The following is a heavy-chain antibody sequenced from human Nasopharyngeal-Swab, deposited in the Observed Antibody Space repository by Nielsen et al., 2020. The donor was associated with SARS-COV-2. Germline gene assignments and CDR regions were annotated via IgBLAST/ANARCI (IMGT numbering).Heavy chain of an antibody. J-gene: IGHJ4*02. CDR2: ITVSGDAT. D-gene: IGHD7-27*01. V-gene: IGHV3-23*01. CDR3: APDPNWGLGY. CDR1: GFTFNSYV. Sequence: GESLKIYCAASGFTFNSYVMIWVRQAPGEGREWASYITVSGDATNYAESVKGRFTISRDNSKNLLYLQMNSLRVEDTATYYCAPDPNWGLGYWGRGTLVTVSS.